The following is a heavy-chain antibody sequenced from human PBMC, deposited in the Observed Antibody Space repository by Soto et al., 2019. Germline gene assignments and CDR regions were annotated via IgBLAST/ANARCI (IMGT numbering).Heavy chain of an antibody. CDR2: IIPILGIA. J-gene: IGHJ4*02. Sequence: VKVSCKASGGTFSSYTISWVRQAPGQGLEWMGRIIPILGIANYAQKFQGRVTITADKSTSTAYMELSSLRSEDTAVYYCARDRYYYDSSGYYLFDYWGQGTLVTVSS. CDR1: GGTFSSYT. V-gene: IGHV1-69*04. CDR3: ARDRYYYDSSGYYLFDY. D-gene: IGHD3-22*01.